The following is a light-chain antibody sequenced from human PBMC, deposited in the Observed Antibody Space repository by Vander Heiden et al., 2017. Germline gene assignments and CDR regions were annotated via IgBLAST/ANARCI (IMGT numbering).Light chain of an antibody. CDR1: QSISDY. CDR3: QQSHRTPFT. J-gene: IGKJ3*01. Sequence: DIQMTQSPSSLSASVGDRVTISCRASQSISDYLNWYQQKPGKAPNLLIYAASSLRSGVPSRFSGSGSGTDFALTISSLQPEDFATYYCQQSHRTPFTFGHGTKVDIK. V-gene: IGKV1-39*01. CDR2: AAS.